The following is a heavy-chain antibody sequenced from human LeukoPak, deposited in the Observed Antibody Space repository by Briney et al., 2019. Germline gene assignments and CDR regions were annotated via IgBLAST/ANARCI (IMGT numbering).Heavy chain of an antibody. D-gene: IGHD2-2*01. Sequence: PGGSLRLSCAASGFTFSTYSMNWVRQAPGKGLEWVSSISSSSGYIYYADSVKGRFTISRDNAKNSLYLQMNSLRAEDTAVYYCAGGSLLWGAFDIWGQGRMVTVSS. CDR1: GFTFSTYS. V-gene: IGHV3-21*01. CDR2: ISSSSGYI. J-gene: IGHJ3*02. CDR3: AGGSLLWGAFDI.